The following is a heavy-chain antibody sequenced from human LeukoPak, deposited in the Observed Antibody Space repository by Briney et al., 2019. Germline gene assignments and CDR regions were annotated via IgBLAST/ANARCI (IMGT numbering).Heavy chain of an antibody. CDR2: IKPTGGGT. D-gene: IGHD1-26*01. Sequence: ASVKVSCKASGHTFTSYYMHWVRQAPGQGLEWMGLIKPTGGGTIYAEKFQGRVTMTRDTSASTVYMELGSLTSEDTAVYYCARGDSGSYYYWGQGTLVTVSS. J-gene: IGHJ4*02. CDR3: ARGDSGSYYY. V-gene: IGHV1-46*01. CDR1: GHTFTSYY.